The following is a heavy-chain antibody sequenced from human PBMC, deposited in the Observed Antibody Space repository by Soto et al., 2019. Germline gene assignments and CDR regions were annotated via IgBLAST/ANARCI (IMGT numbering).Heavy chain of an antibody. V-gene: IGHV5-51*01. J-gene: IGHJ4*02. CDR3: ARHNPLRYCSSTSCYGGFDY. D-gene: IGHD2-2*01. Sequence: GASLKISCKGSGYSFTSYWIGWVRQMPGKVLEWMGIIYPGDSDTRYSPSFQGQVTISADKSISTAYLQWSSLKASDTAMYYCARHNPLRYCSSTSCYGGFDYWGQGTLVTVSS. CDR2: IYPGDSDT. CDR1: GYSFTSYW.